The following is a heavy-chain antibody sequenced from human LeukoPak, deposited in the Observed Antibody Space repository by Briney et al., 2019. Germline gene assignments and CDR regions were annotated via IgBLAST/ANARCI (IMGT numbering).Heavy chain of an antibody. CDR3: ARLGIHTSGIVNFYYYMDV. CDR2: IYHSGTT. CDR1: GYSISSGYY. D-gene: IGHD1-26*01. Sequence: SETLSLTCTVSGYSISSGYYWGWVRQPPGKGLEWIGSIYHSGTTNYNPPLKSRVTISVDTSKNQFSLKLSSVTAADTAVYYCARLGIHTSGIVNFYYYMDVWGKGTTVTISS. V-gene: IGHV4-38-2*02. J-gene: IGHJ6*03.